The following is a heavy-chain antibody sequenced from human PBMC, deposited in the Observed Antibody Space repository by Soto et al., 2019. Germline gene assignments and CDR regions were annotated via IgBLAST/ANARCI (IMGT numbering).Heavy chain of an antibody. Sequence: QITLKESGPTLVKPTQTLTLTCTFSGFSLSTSGGGVGWIRQPPGKALERLTLIYWNDDKRYSPSLKSRLTITNDPTKNQVVLTMPNMDPVDTATYYCAHGGPAASLDFWGQGTLVTVSS. D-gene: IGHD6-13*01. CDR3: AHGGPAASLDF. CDR2: IYWNDDK. V-gene: IGHV2-5*01. CDR1: GFSLSTSGGG. J-gene: IGHJ4*02.